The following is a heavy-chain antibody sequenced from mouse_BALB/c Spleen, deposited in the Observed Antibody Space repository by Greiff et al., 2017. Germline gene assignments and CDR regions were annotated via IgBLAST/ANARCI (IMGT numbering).Heavy chain of an antibody. V-gene: IGHV1-87*01. CDR1: GYTFTSYW. Sequence: QVQLQQSGAELARPGASVKLSCKASGYTFTSYWMQWVKQRPGQGLEWIGAIYPGDGDTRYTQKFKGKATLTADKSSSTAYMQLSSLASEDSAVYYCARRDDGLAYWGQGTLVTVSA. J-gene: IGHJ3*01. D-gene: IGHD2-12*01. CDR2: IYPGDGDT. CDR3: ARRDDGLAY.